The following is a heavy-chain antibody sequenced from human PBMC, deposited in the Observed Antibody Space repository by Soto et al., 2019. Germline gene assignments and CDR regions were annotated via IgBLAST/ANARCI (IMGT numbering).Heavy chain of an antibody. D-gene: IGHD2-15*01. Sequence: QVQLVQSGAEVKKPGSSVKVSCKASGGTFSSYAISWVRQAPGQGLEWMGGIIPIFGTANYAQKFQGRVTITADESTSXXYXEXXSLRSEDTAVYYCARFGSGGSCSLSGGYYYYGMDVWGQGTTVTVSS. V-gene: IGHV1-69*12. CDR3: ARFGSGGSCSLSGGYYYYGMDV. J-gene: IGHJ6*02. CDR2: IIPIFGTA. CDR1: GGTFSSYA.